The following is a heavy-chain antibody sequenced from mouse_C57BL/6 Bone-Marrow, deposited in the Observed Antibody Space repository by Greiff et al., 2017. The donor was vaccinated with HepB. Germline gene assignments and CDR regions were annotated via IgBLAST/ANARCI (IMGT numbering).Heavy chain of an antibody. CDR1: GYAFTNYL. D-gene: IGHD2-2*01. V-gene: IGHV1-54*01. CDR3: NGYDGYFDV. J-gene: IGHJ1*03. Sequence: QVQLQHSGAELVRPGTSVKVSCKASGYAFTNYLIEWVKQRPGQGLEWIGVINPGSGGTNYNEKFKGKATLTADKSSSTAYMQLSSLTSEDSAVYFCNGYDGYFDVWGTGTTVTVSS. CDR2: INPGSGGT.